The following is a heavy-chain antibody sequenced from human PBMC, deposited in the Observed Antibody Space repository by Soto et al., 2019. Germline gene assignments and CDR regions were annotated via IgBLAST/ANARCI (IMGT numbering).Heavy chain of an antibody. V-gene: IGHV4-31*03. J-gene: IGHJ5*02. Sequence: SETLSLTCTVSGGSISSGGYYWSWIRQHPGKGLEWIGYIYYSGSTYYNPSLKSRVTISVDTSKNQFSLKLSSVTAADTAVYYCARETALDYGDYSWFDPWGQGTLVTVSS. CDR2: IYYSGST. CDR1: GGSISSGGYY. CDR3: ARETALDYGDYSWFDP. D-gene: IGHD4-17*01.